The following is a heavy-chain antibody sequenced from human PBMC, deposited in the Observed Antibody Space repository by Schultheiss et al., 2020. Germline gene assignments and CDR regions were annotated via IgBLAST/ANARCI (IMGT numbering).Heavy chain of an antibody. CDR3: ARGGNGEARYYYYGMDV. Sequence: ASVKVSCKASGYTFTSYAMNWVRQAPGQGLEWMGIINPSGGSTSYAQKFQGRVTMTRDTSTSTVYMELSSLRSEDTAVYYCARGGNGEARYYYYGMDVWGQGTTVTVSS. CDR1: GYTFTSYA. J-gene: IGHJ6*02. CDR2: INPSGGST. V-gene: IGHV1-46*01. D-gene: IGHD1-1*01.